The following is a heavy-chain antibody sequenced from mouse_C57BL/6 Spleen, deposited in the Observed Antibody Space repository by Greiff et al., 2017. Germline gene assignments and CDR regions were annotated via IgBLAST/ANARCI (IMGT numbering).Heavy chain of an antibody. D-gene: IGHD1-1*01. CDR3: TMEFTTVVADY. Sequence: LVESGAELVRPGASVTLSCKASGYTFTDYEMHWVKQTPVHGLEWIGAIDPETGGTAYNQKFKGKAILTADKSSSTAYMELRSLTSEDSAVYYCTMEFTTVVADYWGQGTTLTVSS. V-gene: IGHV1-15*01. CDR1: GYTFTDYE. J-gene: IGHJ2*01. CDR2: IDPETGGT.